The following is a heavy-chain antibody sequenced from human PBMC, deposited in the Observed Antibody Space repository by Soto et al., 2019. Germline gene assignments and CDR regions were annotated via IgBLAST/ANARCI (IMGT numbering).Heavy chain of an antibody. D-gene: IGHD3-10*01. CDR3: ARLYYYGSGSYPYYYYYMDV. CDR2: IYYSGST. Sequence: QLQLQESGPGLVKPSETLSLTCTVSGGSISSSSYYWGWIRQPPGKGLEWIGSIYYSGSTYYNPSLKSRVTISVDTSKNQFSLKLSSVTAADTAVYYCARLYYYGSGSYPYYYYYMDVWGKGTTVTVSS. CDR1: GGSISSSSYY. V-gene: IGHV4-39*01. J-gene: IGHJ6*03.